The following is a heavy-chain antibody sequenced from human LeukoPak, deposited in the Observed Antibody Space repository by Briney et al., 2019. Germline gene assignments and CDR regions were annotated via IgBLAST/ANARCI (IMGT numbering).Heavy chain of an antibody. V-gene: IGHV4-61*02. Sequence: SQTLSLTCTVSGGSISSGSYDWSWIRQPAGKGLEWIGRIYTSGSPNYNPSLKSRVTMSVDTSKNQFSLKLSSVTAADTAVYYCARLTSSWYQDWYFDLWGRGTLVTVSS. J-gene: IGHJ2*01. CDR1: GGSISSGSYD. CDR3: ARLTSSWYQDWYFDL. CDR2: IYTSGSP. D-gene: IGHD6-13*01.